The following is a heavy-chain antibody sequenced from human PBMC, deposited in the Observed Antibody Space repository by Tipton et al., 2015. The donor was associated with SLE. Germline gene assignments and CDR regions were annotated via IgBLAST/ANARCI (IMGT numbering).Heavy chain of an antibody. Sequence: TLSLTCSVSGGSISSGGYYWSWLRQPAGKGVEWIGRIYSDGSANYNPSLKSRVSMAIDTSKNMFSLNLNSVTAADTAVYYCARGGAQWLSAFDLWGQGTLVTVSS. J-gene: IGHJ3*01. D-gene: IGHD6-19*01. CDR3: ARGGAQWLSAFDL. CDR2: IYSDGSA. CDR1: GGSISSGGYY. V-gene: IGHV4-61*02.